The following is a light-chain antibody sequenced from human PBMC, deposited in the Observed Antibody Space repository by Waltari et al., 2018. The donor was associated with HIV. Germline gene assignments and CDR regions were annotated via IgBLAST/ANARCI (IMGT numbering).Light chain of an antibody. Sequence: QSALTQPASVSGSPGQSISISCTGTSSDVGGYNAVSWYQQHPAKAPKLVILEVSNRPSGVSMLFSGSKSGNRASLTISGLQAEDEAYYYCSSYTSSDTVVFGGGTKVTVL. V-gene: IGLV2-14*01. CDR3: SSYTSSDTVV. CDR2: EVS. J-gene: IGLJ2*01. CDR1: SSDVGGYNA.